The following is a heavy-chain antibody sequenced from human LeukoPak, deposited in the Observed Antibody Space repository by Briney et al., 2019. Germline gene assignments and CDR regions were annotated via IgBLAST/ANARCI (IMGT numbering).Heavy chain of an antibody. CDR2: INHSGST. V-gene: IGHV4-34*01. CDR3: ARAQEEYNWFDP. CDR1: GGSFSGYY. J-gene: IGHJ5*02. Sequence: SETLSLTCAVYGGSFSGYYWSWIRQPPGKGLEWIGEINHSGSTNYSPSLKSRVTISVDTSKNQFSLKLSSVTAADTAVYYCARAQEEYNWFDPWGQGTLVTVSS.